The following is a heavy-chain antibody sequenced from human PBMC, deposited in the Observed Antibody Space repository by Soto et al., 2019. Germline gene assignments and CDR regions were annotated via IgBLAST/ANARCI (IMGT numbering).Heavy chain of an antibody. CDR1: CGSFIGYY. J-gene: IGHJ5*02. Sequence: PSETLSLTCAFYCGSFIGYYWSWIRQPPGKGLEWIGEINHSGSTNYNPSLKSRVTISVDTSKNQFSLKLSSVTAADTAVYYCARGPRKVRGVIIRWFDPWGQGTLVTVSS. CDR3: ARGPRKVRGVIIRWFDP. CDR2: INHSGST. D-gene: IGHD3-10*01. V-gene: IGHV4-34*01.